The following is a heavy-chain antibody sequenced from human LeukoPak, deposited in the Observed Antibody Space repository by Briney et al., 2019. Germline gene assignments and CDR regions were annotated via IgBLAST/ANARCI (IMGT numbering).Heavy chain of an antibody. CDR1: GFTVSSHY. V-gene: IGHV3-66*01. CDR3: AREAYGSGNYPFDL. D-gene: IGHD3-10*01. J-gene: IGHJ4*02. CDR2: IYSGGST. Sequence: PGGSLRLSCAASGFTVSSHYMNWVRQAPGKGLEWVSVIYSGGSTYYADSVKGRFTISRDNSKNTLYLQMNSLRAEDTAVYYCAREAYGSGNYPFDLWGQGTLVTVSS.